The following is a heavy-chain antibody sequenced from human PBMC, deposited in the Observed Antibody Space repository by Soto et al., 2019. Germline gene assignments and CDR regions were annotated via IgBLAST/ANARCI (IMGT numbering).Heavy chain of an antibody. CDR2: IYYSGST. J-gene: IGHJ3*02. CDR3: ARRLRTTDAFDI. Sequence: SETLSLTCTVSGGSISSSSYYWGWIRQPPGKGLEWIGSIYYSGSTYYNPSLKSRVTISVDTSKNQFSLKLSSVTAADTAVYYCARRLRTTDAFDIWGQGTMVTVSS. CDR1: GGSISSSSYY. D-gene: IGHD4-17*01. V-gene: IGHV4-39*01.